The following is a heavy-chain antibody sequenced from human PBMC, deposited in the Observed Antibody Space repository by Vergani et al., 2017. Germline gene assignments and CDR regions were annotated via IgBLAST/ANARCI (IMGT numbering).Heavy chain of an antibody. D-gene: IGHD1-1*01. CDR2: ISSSSSTI. J-gene: IGHJ4*02. CDR1: GFTFSSYS. V-gene: IGHV3-48*04. Sequence: EVQLVESGGGLVQPGGSLRLSCAASGFTFSSYSMNWVRQAPGTGLEWVAYISSSSSTIYYADSVKGRFTISRDNAKNSLYLQMNSLRAEDTAVYYCAGDGGPTTFDYWGQGTLVTVAS. CDR3: AGDGGPTTFDY.